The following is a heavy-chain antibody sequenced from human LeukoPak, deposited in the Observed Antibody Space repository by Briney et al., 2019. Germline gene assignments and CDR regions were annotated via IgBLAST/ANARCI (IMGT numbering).Heavy chain of an antibody. Sequence: TGGSLRLSCAASGFPFSNYAMSWVRQAPGKGLEWVSSISGSGGGTYYADSVKGRFTISRDNSKNTLFLQMNSMRAEDTAVYYCAKDPYYYDTSGYNGDYWGQGTLVTVSS. V-gene: IGHV3-23*01. J-gene: IGHJ4*02. CDR1: GFPFSNYA. CDR2: ISGSGGGT. CDR3: AKDPYYYDTSGYNGDY. D-gene: IGHD3-22*01.